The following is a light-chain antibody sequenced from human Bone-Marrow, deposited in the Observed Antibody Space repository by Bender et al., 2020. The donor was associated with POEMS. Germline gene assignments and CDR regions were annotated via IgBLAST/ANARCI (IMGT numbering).Light chain of an antibody. Sequence: QSALTQPASVSESPGQSITVSCTGDNTDLGPHSVVSWYQQHPGRVPKLMIYEVTKRPSGVPDRFSGAKSGNTASLTVSGLQAEDEADYYCSSYTSSNTLDVFGTGTRVTVL. V-gene: IGLV2-14*02. J-gene: IGLJ1*01. CDR2: EVT. CDR1: NTDLGPHSV. CDR3: SSYTSSNTLDV.